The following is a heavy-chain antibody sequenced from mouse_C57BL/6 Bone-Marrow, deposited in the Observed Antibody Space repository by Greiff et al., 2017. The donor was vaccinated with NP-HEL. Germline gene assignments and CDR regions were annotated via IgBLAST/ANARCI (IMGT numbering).Heavy chain of an antibody. CDR3: ARETFYDGYPYYYAMDY. CDR1: GYSITSGYY. V-gene: IGHV3-6*01. J-gene: IGHJ4*01. Sequence: DVQLQESGPGLVKPSQSLSLTCSVTGYSITSGYYWNWIRQFPGNKLEWMGYISYDGSNNYNPSLKNRISITRDTSKNQFFLKLNSVTTEDTATYYCARETFYDGYPYYYAMDYWGQGTSVTVSS. CDR2: ISYDGSN. D-gene: IGHD2-3*01.